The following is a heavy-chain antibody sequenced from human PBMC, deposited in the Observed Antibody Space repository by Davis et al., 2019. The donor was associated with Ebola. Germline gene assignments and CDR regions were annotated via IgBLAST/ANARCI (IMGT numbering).Heavy chain of an antibody. J-gene: IGHJ3*02. CDR1: GFTFSRYS. V-gene: IGHV3-21*01. D-gene: IGHD5-24*01. CDR3: ARDTGMATIQLDAFEI. Sequence: GESLIIPCAASGFTFSRYSMNWVRQAPGNGLEWVSSISSSSSYIYYADSVKGRFTISRDNAKNSLYLQMNSLRAEDTAVYYCARDTGMATIQLDAFEIWGQGTMVTVSS. CDR2: ISSSSSYI.